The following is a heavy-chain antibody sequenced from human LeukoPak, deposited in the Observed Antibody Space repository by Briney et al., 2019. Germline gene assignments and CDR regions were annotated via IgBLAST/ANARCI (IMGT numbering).Heavy chain of an antibody. J-gene: IGHJ5*02. Sequence: SETLSLTCTVSGGPISSYYWSWIRQPPGKGLEWFGYIYYSGSTNYNPSLKSRVTISVDTSKNQFSLKLSSVTAADTAVYYCARFVNWFDPWGQGTLVTVSS. V-gene: IGHV4-59*01. CDR2: IYYSGST. CDR1: GGPISSYY. CDR3: ARFVNWFDP.